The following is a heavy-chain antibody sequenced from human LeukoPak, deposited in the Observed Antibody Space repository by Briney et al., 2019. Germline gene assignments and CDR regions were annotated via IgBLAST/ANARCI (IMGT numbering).Heavy chain of an antibody. CDR2: ISGSGGST. D-gene: IGHD6-13*01. V-gene: IGHV3-23*01. CDR3: AKDFSSSAALG. J-gene: IGHJ4*02. Sequence: GGSLRLSCAASGFAFTNAWMNWVRQAPGKGLEWVSAISGSGGSTYYADSVKGRFTISRDNSKNTLYLQMNSLRAEDTAVYYCAKDFSSSAALGGGQGTLVTVSS. CDR1: GFAFTNAW.